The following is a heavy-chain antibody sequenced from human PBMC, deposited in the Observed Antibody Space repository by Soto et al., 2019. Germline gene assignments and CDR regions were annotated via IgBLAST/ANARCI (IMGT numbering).Heavy chain of an antibody. Sequence: QVQLVESGGGVVQTGRSLRRSCAASGFTFSSYGMHWVRQAPGKGLEWVAVIWYDGSNKYYADSVKGRFTISRDNSKNTLYLQMNSLRAEDTAVYYCARDIVVVVAATQNNWFDPWGQGTLVTVSS. J-gene: IGHJ5*02. D-gene: IGHD2-15*01. V-gene: IGHV3-33*01. CDR3: ARDIVVVVAATQNNWFDP. CDR2: IWYDGSNK. CDR1: GFTFSSYG.